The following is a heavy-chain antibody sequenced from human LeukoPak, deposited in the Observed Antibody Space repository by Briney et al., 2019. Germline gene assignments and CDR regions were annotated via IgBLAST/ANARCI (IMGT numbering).Heavy chain of an antibody. J-gene: IGHJ4*02. CDR3: ARDRAWNYFDS. Sequence: GGSLRLSCAASGFTFSSYAMHWVRQAPGKGLEWVAVISYDGSNKYYADSVKGRFTISRDNSKNTLYLQMDSLRVDDTAVYYCARDRAWNYFDSWGQGTLVTVSS. V-gene: IGHV3-30-3*01. D-gene: IGHD3-3*01. CDR2: ISYDGSNK. CDR1: GFTFSSYA.